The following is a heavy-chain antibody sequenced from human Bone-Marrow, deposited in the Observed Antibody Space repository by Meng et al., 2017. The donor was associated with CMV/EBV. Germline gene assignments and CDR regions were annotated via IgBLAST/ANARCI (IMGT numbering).Heavy chain of an antibody. CDR1: GFTFDDYA. Sequence: GGSLRLSCAASGFTFDDYAMHWVRQAPGKGLEWVSLISWDGGSTYYADSVKGRFTISRDNSKNSLYLQMNSLRAEDTALYYCAKDISGYSSGVDYWGQGTLVTVSS. D-gene: IGHD6-19*01. CDR2: ISWDGGST. V-gene: IGHV3-43D*03. CDR3: AKDISGYSSGVDY. J-gene: IGHJ4*02.